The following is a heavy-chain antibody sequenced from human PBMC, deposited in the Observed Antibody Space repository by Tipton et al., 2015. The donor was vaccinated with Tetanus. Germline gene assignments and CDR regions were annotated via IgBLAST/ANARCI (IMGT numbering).Heavy chain of an antibody. Sequence: AVYGATFSTHWMHWVRQAPGKGLVWVSRISGDGSTTNYADSVEGRFTISRDNAKNTLYLQMNSLRAEDTAVYYCARENGGYDYYYYYGMDVWGQGP. V-gene: IGHV3-74*01. J-gene: IGHJ6*02. CDR3: ARENGGYDYYYYYGMDV. CDR1: GATFSTHW. D-gene: IGHD5-12*01. CDR2: ISGDGSTT.